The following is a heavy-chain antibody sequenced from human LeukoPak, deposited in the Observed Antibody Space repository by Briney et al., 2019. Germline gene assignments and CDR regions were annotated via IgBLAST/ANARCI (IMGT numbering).Heavy chain of an antibody. CDR1: GGSISGYS. V-gene: IGHV4-59*08. CDR2: IHYSGTA. J-gene: IGHJ4*02. D-gene: IGHD3-9*01. Sequence: SETLSLTCTVSGGSISGYSWSWIRQPPGKGLEYIGYIHYSGTANYTPSLRSRVTISVDTSKNQFSLTLTSVTAGDTADYYCARHLVSSLPTGLDYWGQGALVTVSS. CDR3: ARHLVSSLPTGLDY.